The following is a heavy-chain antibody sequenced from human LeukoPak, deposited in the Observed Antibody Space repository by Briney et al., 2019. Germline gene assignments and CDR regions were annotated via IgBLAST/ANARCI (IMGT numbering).Heavy chain of an antibody. CDR1: GGSISSSSYY. J-gene: IGHJ3*02. D-gene: IGHD2-2*01. V-gene: IGHV4-39*07. Sequence: SETLSLTCTVSGGSISSSSYYWGWIRQPPGKGLEWIGSIYYSGSTYYNPSLKSRVTISVDTSNNQLSLKVNSVTAADTAMYYCVKSNSRYQPWTLDIWGRGTMVTVSS. CDR2: IYYSGST. CDR3: VKSNSRYQPWTLDI.